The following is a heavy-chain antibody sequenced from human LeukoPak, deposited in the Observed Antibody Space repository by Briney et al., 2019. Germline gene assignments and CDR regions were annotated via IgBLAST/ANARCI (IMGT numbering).Heavy chain of an antibody. V-gene: IGHV3-74*01. Sequence: GGSLRLSCAASGFTFSSYWMHWVRQAPGKGLVWVSRINTDGSSTSYADSVKGRFTISRDNAKNTLYLQMNSLRAEDTAVYYCARGVGYCSSTSCSSYYFDYWGQGTLVTVSS. CDR3: ARGVGYCSSTSCSSYYFDY. CDR2: INTDGSST. J-gene: IGHJ4*02. CDR1: GFTFSSYW. D-gene: IGHD2-2*01.